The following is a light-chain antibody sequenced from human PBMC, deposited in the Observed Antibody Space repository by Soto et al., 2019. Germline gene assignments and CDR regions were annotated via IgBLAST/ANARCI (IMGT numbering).Light chain of an antibody. CDR2: KTS. J-gene: IGKJ1*01. CDR3: QQFKTYRTWT. V-gene: IGKV1-5*03. Sequence: MNNSPSSVSAKVGERGTIPCRASQSIRDWLAWNQQKPGKAPKLLICKTSSLKSGVPSRFSGRGYGTEFSLTIDGLQPDDVGTYYCQQFKTYRTWTSGQRA. CDR1: QSIRDW.